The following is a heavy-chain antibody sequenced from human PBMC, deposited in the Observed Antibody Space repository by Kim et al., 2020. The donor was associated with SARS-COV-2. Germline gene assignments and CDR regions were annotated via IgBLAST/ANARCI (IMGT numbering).Heavy chain of an antibody. V-gene: IGHV4-4*02. Sequence: SETLSLTCAVSGGSISSSNWWSWVRQPPGKGLEWIGEIYHSGSTNYNPSLKSRVTISVDKSKNQFSLKLSSVTAADTVVYYCARSRAAIERDDAFDIWGQGTMVTVSS. J-gene: IGHJ3*02. CDR2: IYHSGST. CDR1: GGSISSSNW. D-gene: IGHD2-2*01. CDR3: ARSRAAIERDDAFDI.